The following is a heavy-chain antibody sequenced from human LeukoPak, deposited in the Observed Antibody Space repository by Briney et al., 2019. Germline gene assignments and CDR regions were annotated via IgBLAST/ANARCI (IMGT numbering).Heavy chain of an antibody. CDR3: ARYSSSLNPDAFDI. Sequence: SETLSLTCTVSGGSISYNYWSWIRQPPGKRLEWIGYMYNSGSTNYNPSLKSRVTISVDTSKNQFSLKLSSVTAADTAVYYCARYSSSLNPDAFDIWGQGTMVTVSS. V-gene: IGHV4-59*01. CDR2: MYNSGST. D-gene: IGHD6-13*01. J-gene: IGHJ3*02. CDR1: GGSISYNY.